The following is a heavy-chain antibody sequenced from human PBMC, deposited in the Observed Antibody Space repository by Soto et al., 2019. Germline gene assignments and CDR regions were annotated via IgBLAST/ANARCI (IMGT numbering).Heavy chain of an antibody. Sequence: QVQLVESGGGVVQPGRSLRLSCAASGFTFSSYGMHWVRQAPGKGLEWVAVIWYDGSNKYYADSVKGRFTISGDNSKNTLYLQMNSLRAEDTAVYYCARETDSSSWYLSMHYWGQGTLVTVSS. V-gene: IGHV3-33*01. CDR3: ARETDSSSWYLSMHY. J-gene: IGHJ4*02. D-gene: IGHD6-13*01. CDR2: IWYDGSNK. CDR1: GFTFSSYG.